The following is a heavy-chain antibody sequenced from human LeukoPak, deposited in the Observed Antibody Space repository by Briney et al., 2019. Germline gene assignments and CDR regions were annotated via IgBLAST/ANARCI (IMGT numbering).Heavy chain of an antibody. Sequence: AASVKVSCKASGYTFTSYDINWVRQAPGQGLEWMGWINTNTGNPTYAQGFTGRFVFSLDTSVSTAYLQISSLKAEDTAVYYCARDFDFWSGSSMDVWGQGTTVTVSS. V-gene: IGHV7-4-1*02. CDR3: ARDFDFWSGSSMDV. D-gene: IGHD3-3*01. CDR1: GYTFTSYD. J-gene: IGHJ6*02. CDR2: INTNTGNP.